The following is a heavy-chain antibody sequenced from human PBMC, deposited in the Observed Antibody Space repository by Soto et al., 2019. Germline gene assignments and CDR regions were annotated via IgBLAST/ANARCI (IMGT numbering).Heavy chain of an antibody. V-gene: IGHV3-30-3*01. D-gene: IGHD4-4*01. CDR3: ARPLWRDDYNWGYFDL. CDR2: ISYDGSNK. J-gene: IGHJ2*01. Sequence: QVQLVESGGGVVQPGRSLRLSCAASGFTFSSYAMHRVRQAPGKGLEWVAVISYDGSNKYYADSVKGRFTISRDNSKNTRYLQMNSLRAEDTAVYYCARPLWRDDYNWGYFDLWGRGTLVTVSS. CDR1: GFTFSSYA.